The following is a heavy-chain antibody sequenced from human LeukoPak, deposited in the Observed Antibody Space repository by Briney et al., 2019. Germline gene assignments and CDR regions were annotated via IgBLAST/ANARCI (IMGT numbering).Heavy chain of an antibody. CDR2: IRYDGSNK. J-gene: IGHJ4*02. V-gene: IGHV3-30*02. Sequence: GGSLRLSCAASGFPFSSYGMHWVRQAPGKGREWVAFIRYDGSNKYYADSVKGRFTISRDNSKNTLYLQMNSLRAEDTAVYYCAKELSSGTAIDYWGQGTLVTVSS. CDR1: GFPFSSYG. D-gene: IGHD3-22*01. CDR3: AKELSSGTAIDY.